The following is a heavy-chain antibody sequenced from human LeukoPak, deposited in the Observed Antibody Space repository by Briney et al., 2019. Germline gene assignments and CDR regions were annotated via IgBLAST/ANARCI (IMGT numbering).Heavy chain of an antibody. V-gene: IGHV4-39*01. Sequence: PSETLSLTCTVSSGSISISDYYWGWIRQPPGKGLEWFGSVSYSGSGYYNPSLKSRVIISVDTSKNQFSLKLSSVTAADTAVYYCARQSIAVAGRHFDLWGRGTLVTVSS. CDR3: ARQSIAVAGRHFDL. J-gene: IGHJ2*01. CDR2: VSYSGSG. CDR1: SGSISISDYY. D-gene: IGHD6-19*01.